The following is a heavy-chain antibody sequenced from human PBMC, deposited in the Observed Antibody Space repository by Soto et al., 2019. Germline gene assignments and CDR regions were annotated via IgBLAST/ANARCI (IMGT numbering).Heavy chain of an antibody. V-gene: IGHV1-69*08. CDR3: ARDTSSRWPD. CDR2: IIPILGIA. CDR1: GGTFSSYT. Sequence: QVQLVQSGAEVKKPGSSVKVSCKASGGTFSSYTISWVRQAPGQGLEWMGRIIPILGIANYAQKFQDRVTITADKTTSTANMELSSLRSEERAVYYCARDTSSRWPDWGQGTLVTVS. D-gene: IGHD6-13*01. J-gene: IGHJ4*02.